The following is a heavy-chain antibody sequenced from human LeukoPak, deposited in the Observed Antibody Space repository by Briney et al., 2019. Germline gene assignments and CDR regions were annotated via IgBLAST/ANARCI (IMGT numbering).Heavy chain of an antibody. V-gene: IGHV3-23*01. CDR1: RFIFDDYG. CDR2: ISGSGGST. J-gene: IGHJ3*02. Sequence: PGGSLRLSCAASRFIFDDYGMSWVRQAPGKGLEWVSAISGSGGSTYYADSVKGRFTISRDNAKNSLYLQMNSLRAEDTAVYYCARGDPDISFGVVGDAFDIWGQGTMVTVSS. D-gene: IGHD3-3*01. CDR3: ARGDPDISFGVVGDAFDI.